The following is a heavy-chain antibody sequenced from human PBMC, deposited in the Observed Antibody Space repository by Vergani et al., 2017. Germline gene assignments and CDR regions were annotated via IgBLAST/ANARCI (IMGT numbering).Heavy chain of an antibody. V-gene: IGHV4-59*01. Sequence: QVQLQESGPGLVKPSETLSLTCTVSGGSISSYYWSWIRQPPGKGLEWIGYIYYSGSTNYNPSLKSRVTISVDTSKNQFSLKLSSVTAADTAVYYCARGKYSGSYSYYYYMYVWGKGTTVTVSS. CDR1: GGSISSYY. CDR3: ARGKYSGSYSYYYYMYV. J-gene: IGHJ6*03. D-gene: IGHD1-26*01. CDR2: IYYSGST.